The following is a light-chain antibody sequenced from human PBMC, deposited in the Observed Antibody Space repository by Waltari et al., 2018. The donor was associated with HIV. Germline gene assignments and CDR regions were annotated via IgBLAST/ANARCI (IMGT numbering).Light chain of an antibody. CDR1: QNISYY. CDR2: DAS. J-gene: IGKJ1*01. V-gene: IGKV3-11*01. Sequence: EIVLTQSPVTLSLSPGERATLSCWASQNISYYLAWYKQKPGQAPRLLIYDASIRATGVPARFSGGGSGTDFTLNISSLEPEDFAIYYCQQRYNWPLTFGQGTNVEIK. CDR3: QQRYNWPLT.